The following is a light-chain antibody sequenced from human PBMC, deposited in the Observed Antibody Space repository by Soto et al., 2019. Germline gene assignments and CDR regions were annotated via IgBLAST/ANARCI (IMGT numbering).Light chain of an antibody. J-gene: IGKJ2*01. CDR3: QRYNNWPYT. CDR1: QSVCSN. CDR2: GAS. V-gene: IGKV3-15*01. Sequence: EIVMTQSPATLSVSPGERATLSCRASQSVCSNLAWYQQKPGQAPRLLIYGASTRATGLPATFSGSGSGTEFTLTISGLQCEDFAVYYCQRYNNWPYTFGQGTKLEIK.